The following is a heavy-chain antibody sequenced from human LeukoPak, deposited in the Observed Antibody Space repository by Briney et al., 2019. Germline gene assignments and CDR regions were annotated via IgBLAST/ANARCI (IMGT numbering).Heavy chain of an antibody. V-gene: IGHV1-2*02. CDR3: ARSGDTLTGYYHDAFDI. CDR2: INPNSGGT. J-gene: IGHJ3*02. Sequence: GASVKVSCKASGYTFTGYYMHWVRQAPGQGLEWMGWINPNSGGTNYAQKFQGRVTMTRDTSISTAYMELSRLRSDDTAVYYCARSGDTLTGYYHDAFDIWGQGTMVTVSS. D-gene: IGHD3-9*01. CDR1: GYTFTGYY.